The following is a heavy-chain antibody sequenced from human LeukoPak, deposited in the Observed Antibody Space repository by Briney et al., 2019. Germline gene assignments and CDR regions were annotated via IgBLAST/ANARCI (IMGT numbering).Heavy chain of an antibody. Sequence: ASVKVSCKASGYTFTGYYMHWVRQAPGQGLEWMGWINPNSGGTNYAQKFQGRVTMTRDTSISTAYMELSRLRSDDTAVYYCAKVRTDLAALNFDYWGQGTLVTVSS. J-gene: IGHJ4*02. V-gene: IGHV1-2*02. CDR3: AKVRTDLAALNFDY. CDR1: GYTFTGYY. CDR2: INPNSGGT.